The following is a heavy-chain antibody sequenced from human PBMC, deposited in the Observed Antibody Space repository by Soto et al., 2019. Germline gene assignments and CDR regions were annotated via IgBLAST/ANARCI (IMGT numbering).Heavy chain of an antibody. CDR2: INPATGAA. Sequence: QLHLVQSGAVVKKPGASVTVSCSASGYPVTAYYMHWVRQAPGRGLEWMGGINPATGAAKYTQTFQGRVNMTRDTSTGTVFMELSGLTSGDTAVFYFARGGGVGVAGSAAFEMWGQGTLVTVSS. J-gene: IGHJ3*02. D-gene: IGHD3-3*01. V-gene: IGHV1-2*02. CDR1: GYPVTAYY. CDR3: ARGGGVGVAGSAAFEM.